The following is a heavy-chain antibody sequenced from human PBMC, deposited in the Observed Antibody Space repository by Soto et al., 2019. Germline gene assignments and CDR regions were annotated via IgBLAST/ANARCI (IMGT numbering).Heavy chain of an antibody. Sequence: QVQLVESGGGVVQPGRSLRLSCAASGFTFISYAMHWVRQAPGKVLEWVAVISHDGSNKYYGECVKGRFNISREKSKNTLYLQMNSLRAEDTAVYYCARDPLPAAAGVIDYWGQGTLVTVSS. CDR3: ARDPLPAAAGVIDY. CDR1: GFTFISYA. CDR2: ISHDGSNK. V-gene: IGHV3-30-3*01. J-gene: IGHJ4*02. D-gene: IGHD6-13*01.